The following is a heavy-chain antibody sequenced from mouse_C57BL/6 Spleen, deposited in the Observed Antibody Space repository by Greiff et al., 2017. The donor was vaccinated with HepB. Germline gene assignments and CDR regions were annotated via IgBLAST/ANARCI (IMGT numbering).Heavy chain of an antibody. D-gene: IGHD2-5*01. CDR2: IYPSDSET. CDR1: GYTFTSYW. J-gene: IGHJ2*01. CDR3: ARGGGAYYSNYEGYFDY. V-gene: IGHV1-61*01. Sequence: QVHVKQPGAELVRPGSSVKLSCKASGYTFTSYWMDWVKQRPGQGLEWIGNIYPSDSETHYNQKFKDKATLTVDKSSSTAYMQLSSLTSEDSAVYYGARGGGAYYSNYEGYFDYWGQGTTLTVSS.